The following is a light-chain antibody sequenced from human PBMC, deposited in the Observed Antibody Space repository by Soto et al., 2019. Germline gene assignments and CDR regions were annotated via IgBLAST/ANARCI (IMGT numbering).Light chain of an antibody. CDR2: AAS. CDR1: QSISSY. V-gene: IGKV1-39*01. Sequence: DIQMTPSPSSLSASVGDRVTITCRASQSISSYLNWYQQKPGKAPKLLIYAASSLQSGVPSRFSVSGSGTDFTLTISSLQPDDFATDYFQQGYSTSWTFGQGTKVEIK. J-gene: IGKJ1*01. CDR3: QQGYSTSWT.